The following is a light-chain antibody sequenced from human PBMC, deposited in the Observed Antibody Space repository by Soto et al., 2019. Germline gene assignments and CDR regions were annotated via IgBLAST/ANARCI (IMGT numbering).Light chain of an antibody. V-gene: IGKV1-5*03. CDR1: QSISFW. J-gene: IGKJ1*01. CDR3: QQYNSYSRT. CDR2: RAS. Sequence: DIQMTQSPSTLSASVGDRVTITCRASQSISFWLAWYQQKPGKAPKLLIYRASSLGGGVPSRFSGSGSGTEFTLTISSLQPDDFATYYCQQYNSYSRTFGQGTKVEI.